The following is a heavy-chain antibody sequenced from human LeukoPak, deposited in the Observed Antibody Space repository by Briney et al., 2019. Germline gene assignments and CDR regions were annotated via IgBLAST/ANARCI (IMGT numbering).Heavy chain of an antibody. Sequence: SETLSLTCTVSGGSISSYYWSWIRQPPGKGQEWIGYIYYSGSTNYNPSLKSRVTISVDTSKNQFSLKLSSVTAADTAVYYCARGRTYYYDSYFDYWGQGTLVTVSS. CDR1: GGSISSYY. CDR3: ARGRTYYYDSYFDY. CDR2: IYYSGST. V-gene: IGHV4-59*01. D-gene: IGHD3-22*01. J-gene: IGHJ4*02.